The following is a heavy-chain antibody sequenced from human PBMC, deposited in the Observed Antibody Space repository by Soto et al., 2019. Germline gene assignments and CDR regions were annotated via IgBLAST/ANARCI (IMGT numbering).Heavy chain of an antibody. J-gene: IGHJ4*02. V-gene: IGHV3-23*01. CDR2: ISGSGGST. D-gene: IGHD3-16*02. CDR1: GFTFSSYA. Sequence: GGSLRLSCAASGFTFSSYAMSWVRQAPGKGLEWVSAISGSGGSTYYADSVKGRFTISRDNSKNTLYLQMNSLRAEDTAVYYCAKDGYDYIWGSYRYDDYWGQGTLVTVSS. CDR3: AKDGYDYIWGSYRYDDY.